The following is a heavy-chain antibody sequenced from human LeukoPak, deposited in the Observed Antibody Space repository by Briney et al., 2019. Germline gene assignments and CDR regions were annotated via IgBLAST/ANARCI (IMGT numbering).Heavy chain of an antibody. V-gene: IGHV4-59*12. J-gene: IGHJ6*03. D-gene: IGHD6-13*01. CDR1: GGSMSGYY. CDR2: IFFSGST. CDR3: ARWRGPAGKSYYYMDV. Sequence: SETLSLTCTDSGGSMSGYYWSWIRQPPGKGLEGIGYIFFSGSTNYNPLHKSRITISVDTYKNQFSLKLSAVTAAETVEYYCARWRGPAGKSYYYMDVWGKGTTVTVSS.